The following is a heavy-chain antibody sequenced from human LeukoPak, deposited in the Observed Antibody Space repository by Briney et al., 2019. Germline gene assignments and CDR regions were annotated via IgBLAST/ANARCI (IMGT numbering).Heavy chain of an antibody. J-gene: IGHJ6*03. CDR3: AKVFSIREYYYMDV. CDR1: GFTFSSYG. V-gene: IGHV3-30*02. CDR2: IWYDGSNK. D-gene: IGHD1-26*01. Sequence: GGSLRLSCAASGFTFSSYGMHWVRQAPGKGLEWVAVIWYDGSNKYYADSVKGRFTISRDNSKNTLYLQMDSLTAEDTAVYFCAKVFSIREYYYMDVWGKGTTVTVSS.